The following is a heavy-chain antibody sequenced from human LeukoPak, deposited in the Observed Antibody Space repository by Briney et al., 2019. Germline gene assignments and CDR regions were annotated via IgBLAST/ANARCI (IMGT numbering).Heavy chain of an antibody. Sequence: SETLSLTCTVSGGSISSYYWSWIRQPPGKGLEWIGYIYYSGSTNYNPSLKSRVTISVDTSKNQFSLKLSSVTAADTAVYYCARESGDYVWGSYLNWFDPWGQGTLVTVSS. CDR1: GGSISSYY. J-gene: IGHJ5*02. CDR3: ARESGDYVWGSYLNWFDP. V-gene: IGHV4-59*01. D-gene: IGHD3-16*02. CDR2: IYYSGST.